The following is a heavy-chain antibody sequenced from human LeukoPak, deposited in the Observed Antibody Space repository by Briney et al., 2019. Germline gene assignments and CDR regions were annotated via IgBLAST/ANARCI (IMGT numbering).Heavy chain of an antibody. D-gene: IGHD2-21*02. V-gene: IGHV3-23*01. CDR2: ISGSGGST. CDR3: ARVQYCGGDCYSEAFDI. CDR1: GFTFSSYA. J-gene: IGHJ3*02. Sequence: RSGGSLRLSCAASGFTFSSYAMSWVRQAPGKGLEWVSAISGSGGSTYYADSVKGRFTISRDNSKNTLYLQMNSLRAEDTAVYYCARVQYCGGDCYSEAFDIWGQGTMVTVSS.